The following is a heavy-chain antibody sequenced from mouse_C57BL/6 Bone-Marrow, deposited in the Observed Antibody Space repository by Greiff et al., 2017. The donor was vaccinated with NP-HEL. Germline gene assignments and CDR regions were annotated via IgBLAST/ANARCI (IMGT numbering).Heavy chain of an antibody. J-gene: IGHJ2*01. Sequence: EVMLVESGPELVKPGASVKISCKASGYSFTGYYMNWVKQSPEKSLEWIGEINPSTGGTTYNQKFKAKATLTVDKSSSTAYMQLKSLTSEDSAVYYCARSRGYYDYDYWGQGTTLTVSS. CDR3: ARSRGYYDYDY. CDR2: INPSTGGT. V-gene: IGHV1-42*01. CDR1: GYSFTGYY. D-gene: IGHD2-4*01.